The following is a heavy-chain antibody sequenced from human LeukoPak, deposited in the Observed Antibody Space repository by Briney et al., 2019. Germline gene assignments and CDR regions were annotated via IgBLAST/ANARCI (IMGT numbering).Heavy chain of an antibody. D-gene: IGHD5-24*01. J-gene: IGHJ4*02. CDR3: AKDPVGDGYHTKGFRSYFDY. Sequence: GGSPRLSCAASGFTFSTYTMHWVRQAPGKGLEWVAFIRYDGSNKYYADSVKGRFTISRDNSKNTLYLQMNSLRAEDTAVYYCAKDPVGDGYHTKGFRSYFDYWGQGTLVTVSS. CDR1: GFTFSTYT. V-gene: IGHV3-30*02. CDR2: IRYDGSNK.